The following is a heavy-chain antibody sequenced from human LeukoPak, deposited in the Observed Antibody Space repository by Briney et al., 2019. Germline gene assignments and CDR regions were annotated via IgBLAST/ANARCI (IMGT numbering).Heavy chain of an antibody. Sequence: GRSLRLSCAASGFTFSSYAMHWVRQAPGKGLEWVAVISYDGSNKYYADSVKGRFTISRDNSKNSLYLQMNSLRAEDTAVYYCARDLTRGYYDSSGNWGQGTLVTVSS. CDR2: ISYDGSNK. J-gene: IGHJ4*02. V-gene: IGHV3-30-3*01. CDR3: ARDLTRGYYDSSGN. D-gene: IGHD3-22*01. CDR1: GFTFSSYA.